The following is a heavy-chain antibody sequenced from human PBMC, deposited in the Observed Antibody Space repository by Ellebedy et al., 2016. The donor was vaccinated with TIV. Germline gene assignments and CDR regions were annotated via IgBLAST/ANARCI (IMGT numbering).Heavy chain of an antibody. J-gene: IGHJ4*02. CDR2: IHLTRTT. CDR3: ARGYSYAYPLDF. CDR1: VDSISSYY. Sequence: MPSETLSLTCSVSVDSISSYYWSWIRQPAGGGLEWIGRIHLTRTTNYNPALKGRVAMSVDTSKNQVSLTLRSVTAADTAVYFCARGYSYAYPLDFWGQGTLVTVSS. V-gene: IGHV4-4*07. D-gene: IGHD5-18*01.